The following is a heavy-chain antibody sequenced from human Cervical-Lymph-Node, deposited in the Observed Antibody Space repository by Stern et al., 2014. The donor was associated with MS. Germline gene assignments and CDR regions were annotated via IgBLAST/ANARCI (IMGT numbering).Heavy chain of an antibody. CDR2: ISSSYSKK. CDR3: ARHCSSSSCFRYYGLDV. Sequence: EVQLVESGGGLLKPGGALRLSCVASGFTYRAWGMHWVRQAPGKGLEWDSYISSSYSKKYYADSMKGRLTISRDNIKNSLFLQMNSLRAEDTGIYYCARHCSSSSCFRYYGLDVWGQGTTVTVSS. CDR1: GFTYRAWG. D-gene: IGHD2-2*01. J-gene: IGHJ6*02. V-gene: IGHV3-21*06.